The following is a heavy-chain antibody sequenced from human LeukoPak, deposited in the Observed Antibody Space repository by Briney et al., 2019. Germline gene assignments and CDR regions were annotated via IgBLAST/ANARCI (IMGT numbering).Heavy chain of an antibody. Sequence: ASVKVSCKASGYTFTSYGISWVRQAPGQVLEWMGWISAYNGNTNYAQKLQGRVTMTTDTSTSTVYMELRSLRSDDTAVYYCARRVGARDYYYYYMDVWGKGTTVTISS. CDR1: GYTFTSYG. J-gene: IGHJ6*03. V-gene: IGHV1-18*01. CDR3: ARRVGARDYYYYYMDV. D-gene: IGHD1-26*01. CDR2: ISAYNGNT.